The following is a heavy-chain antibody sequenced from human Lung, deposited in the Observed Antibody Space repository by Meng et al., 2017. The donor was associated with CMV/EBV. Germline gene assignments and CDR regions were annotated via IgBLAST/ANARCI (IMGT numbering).Heavy chain of an antibody. J-gene: IGHJ6*04. CDR1: GFTFSSYA. CDR2: ISGSGGST. V-gene: IGHV3-23*01. D-gene: IGHD2-21*01. CDR3: AKEPLCCGVCNDPLDV. Sequence: GGSLRLXCAASGFTFSSYAMSWVRQAPGKGLEWVSAISGSGGSTYYADSVKGRFTISRDNSENTLYLQMNSLRGEDRAVYYCAKEPLCCGVCNDPLDVWGKGXTVTVSS.